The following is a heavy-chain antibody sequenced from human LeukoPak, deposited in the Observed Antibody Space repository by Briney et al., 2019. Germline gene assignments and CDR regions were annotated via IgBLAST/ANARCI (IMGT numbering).Heavy chain of an antibody. CDR1: GFSFSSYA. Sequence: GGSLSLSCAASGFSFSSYAMSWVRQAPGKGMEWVSAISGSGGSTYYADSVKRRFTIYRDNPKNTLYLQMNSLRDEDTAVYYCANVQWELPYYYYYMDVWGKGTTVTVSS. CDR2: ISGSGGST. J-gene: IGHJ6*03. D-gene: IGHD1-26*01. CDR3: ANVQWELPYYYYYMDV. V-gene: IGHV3-23*01.